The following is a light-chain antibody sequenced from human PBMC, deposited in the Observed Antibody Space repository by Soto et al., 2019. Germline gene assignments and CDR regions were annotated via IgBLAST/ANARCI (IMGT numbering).Light chain of an antibody. V-gene: IGKV1-27*01. CDR3: QKYNRAHRT. CDR2: SAS. CDR1: QDISNY. Sequence: EIQMTQSPSSLSASVGDRVTITCRASQDISNYLVWYQQKPGKVPKLLIYSASTLQSGVQSRFSGSQSGTDFTLTLSSRQPEDVATYYCQKYNRAHRTFGQGTKVEIK. J-gene: IGKJ1*01.